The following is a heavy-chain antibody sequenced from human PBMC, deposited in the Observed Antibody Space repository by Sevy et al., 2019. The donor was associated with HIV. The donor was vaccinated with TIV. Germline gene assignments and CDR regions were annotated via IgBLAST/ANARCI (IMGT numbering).Heavy chain of an antibody. CDR2: INPNSGGT. J-gene: IGHJ6*02. D-gene: IGHD2-2*01. Sequence: ASVKVSCKASGYTFTGYYMHWVRQAPGQGLEWMGWINPNSGGTNYAQKFQGRVTMTRDTSISTAYMELSRLRSDDTAGYYCAREGCSSTSCYLYYYYGMDVWGQGNTVTVSS. CDR1: GYTFTGYY. V-gene: IGHV1-2*02. CDR3: AREGCSSTSCYLYYYYGMDV.